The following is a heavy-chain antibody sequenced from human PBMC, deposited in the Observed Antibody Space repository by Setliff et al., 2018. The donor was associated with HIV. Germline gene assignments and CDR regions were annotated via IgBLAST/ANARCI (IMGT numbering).Heavy chain of an antibody. J-gene: IGHJ3*01. CDR1: GFTFSGSA. CDR3: ARDRRFLSGLPGLGAINV. D-gene: IGHD3-3*01. V-gene: IGHV3-73*01. Sequence: GGSLRLSCAASGFTFSGSAVHWVRQASGRGLEWVGRIRNKGNSYATTYAASVKGRVTISRDDSKNTVYLQMNSLRAEDTAVYYCARDRRFLSGLPGLGAINVWGQGTMVTVSS. CDR2: IRNKGNSYAT.